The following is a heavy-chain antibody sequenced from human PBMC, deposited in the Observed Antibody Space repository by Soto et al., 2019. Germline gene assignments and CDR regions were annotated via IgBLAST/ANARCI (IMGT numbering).Heavy chain of an antibody. D-gene: IGHD3-10*01. V-gene: IGHV1-69*06. Sequence: QVQLVQSGAEVKKPGSSVKVSCKASGGTFSGYAISWVRQAPGQGLEWMGGIIPIFGTANYAQKFQGRVTITADKSTSTAYMELSSLRSEDTAVYYCASGGGTMVRGDRYYYGMDVWGQGTTVTVSS. CDR1: GGTFSGYA. J-gene: IGHJ6*02. CDR2: IIPIFGTA. CDR3: ASGGGTMVRGDRYYYGMDV.